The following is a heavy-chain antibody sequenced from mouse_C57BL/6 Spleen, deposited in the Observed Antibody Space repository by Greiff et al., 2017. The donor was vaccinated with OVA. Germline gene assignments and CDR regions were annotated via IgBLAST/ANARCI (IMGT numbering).Heavy chain of an antibody. CDR1: GFSLTSYG. CDR3: ARNYWDVYYFDY. D-gene: IGHD4-1*01. CDR2: IWSGGST. Sequence: VQLQESGPGLVQPSQRLSITCTVSGFSLTSYGVHWVRQSPGKGLEWLGVIWSGGSTDYNAAFISRLSISKDNSKSQVFFKMNSLQADDTAIYYCARNYWDVYYFDYWGQGTTLTVSS. V-gene: IGHV2-2*01. J-gene: IGHJ2*01.